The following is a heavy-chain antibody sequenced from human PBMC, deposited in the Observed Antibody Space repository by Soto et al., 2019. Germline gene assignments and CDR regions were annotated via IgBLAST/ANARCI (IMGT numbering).Heavy chain of an antibody. CDR3: ARGRAAFYDSSGSPYYFDY. Sequence: QVQLQESGPGLVKPSETLSLTCTVSGGSISSYYWSWIRQPPGKGLEWIGYTYYSGRTNYSPSLKSRVTISVDTSQNQFSLNLISVSAADTAVYYCARGRAAFYDSSGSPYYFDYWGQGTLVTVSS. V-gene: IGHV4-59*01. J-gene: IGHJ4*02. CDR1: GGSISSYY. D-gene: IGHD3-22*01. CDR2: TYYSGRT.